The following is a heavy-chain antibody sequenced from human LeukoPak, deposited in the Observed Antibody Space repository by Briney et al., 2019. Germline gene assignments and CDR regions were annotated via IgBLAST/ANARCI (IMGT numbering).Heavy chain of an antibody. CDR1: GGTFSSYA. Sequence: GASVKVSCKASGGTFSSYAISWVRQAPGQGLEWMGWVSAYNGNTNYAQKVQGRVTMTTDTSASTAYMELRSLRSDDTAMYYCARGVYMDVWGKGTTVTVSS. CDR2: VSAYNGNT. D-gene: IGHD3-16*01. CDR3: ARGVYMDV. V-gene: IGHV1-18*01. J-gene: IGHJ6*03.